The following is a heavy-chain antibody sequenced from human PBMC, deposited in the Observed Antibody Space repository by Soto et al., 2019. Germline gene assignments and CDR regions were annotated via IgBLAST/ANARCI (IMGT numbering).Heavy chain of an antibody. CDR1: GGTPSNSA. CDR3: AGGRIVVVGSRAYYGMDV. J-gene: IGHJ6*02. Sequence: QVHLLLQSGAEVKKPGSSVKVSCKASGGTPSNSAISWVRQAPGQGLEWMGGIIPVSGLVKYAQNFQGRVTITADESTNTAYRELSSLRPEDTAVYYCAGGRIVVVGSRAYYGMDVWGQGTTVTVSS. CDR2: IIPVSGLV. D-gene: IGHD3-22*01. V-gene: IGHV1-69*01.